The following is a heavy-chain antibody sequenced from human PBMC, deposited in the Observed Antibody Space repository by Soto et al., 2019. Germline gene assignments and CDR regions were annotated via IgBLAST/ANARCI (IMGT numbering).Heavy chain of an antibody. CDR3: ARGRYCLTGRCFPNWFDS. CDR2: IYKSATT. V-gene: IGHV4-30-4*01. CDR1: GDSISNLDYF. J-gene: IGHJ5*01. D-gene: IGHD7-27*01. Sequence: PWETLSLTCSVSGDSISNLDYFWAWIRQPPGQALEYIGYIYKSATTYYNPSFESRVAISVDTSKSQFSLNVTSVTAADTAVYFCARGRYCLTGRCFPNWFDSWGQGVLVTVSS.